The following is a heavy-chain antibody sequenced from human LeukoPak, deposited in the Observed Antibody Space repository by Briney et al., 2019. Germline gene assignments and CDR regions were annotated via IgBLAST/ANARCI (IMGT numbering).Heavy chain of an antibody. CDR3: ARGLGAPYYDILTGYYGLDY. J-gene: IGHJ4*02. CDR2: ISAYNGNT. D-gene: IGHD3-9*01. Sequence: ASVKVSCKASGYTFTSYGISWVRQAPGQGLEWMGWISAYNGNTNYAQKLQGRVTMTTDTSTSTAYMELRSLRSDDTAVYYCARGLGAPYYDILTGYYGLDYWGQGTLVTVSS. CDR1: GYTFTSYG. V-gene: IGHV1-18*01.